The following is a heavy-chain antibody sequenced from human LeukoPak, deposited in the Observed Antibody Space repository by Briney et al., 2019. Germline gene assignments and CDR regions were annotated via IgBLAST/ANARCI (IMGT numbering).Heavy chain of an antibody. CDR2: INPNSGGT. V-gene: IGHV1-2*02. CDR3: ARDGYCSSTSCSGVPKI. Sequence: ASVKVSCKASGYTFTDYYIHWARQAPGQGLEWMGWINPNSGGTNYAQKFQGRVTMTRDTSITTAYVELSRLRSDDTAVYYCARDGYCSSTSCSGVPKIWGQGTLVTVSS. D-gene: IGHD2-2*03. J-gene: IGHJ4*02. CDR1: GYTFTDYY.